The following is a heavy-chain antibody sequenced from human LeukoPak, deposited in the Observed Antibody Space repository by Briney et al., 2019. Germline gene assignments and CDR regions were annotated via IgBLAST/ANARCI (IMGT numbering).Heavy chain of an antibody. CDR2: INSDGSST. J-gene: IGHJ4*02. CDR1: GNYW. CDR3: ARGRYYLDS. Sequence: GGSLRLSCAASGNYWMHWVRQAPGKGLVWVSRINSDGSSTSYADSVKGRFTISRDNAKNTLYLQMSSLRAEDTAVYFCARGRYYLDSWGQGTLVTVSS. V-gene: IGHV3-74*01.